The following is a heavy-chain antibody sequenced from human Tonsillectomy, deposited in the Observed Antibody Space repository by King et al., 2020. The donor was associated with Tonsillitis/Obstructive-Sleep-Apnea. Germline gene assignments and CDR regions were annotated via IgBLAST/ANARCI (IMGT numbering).Heavy chain of an antibody. CDR2: ISSSSSYI. CDR3: ARISNWGSGYFDY. D-gene: IGHD7-27*01. V-gene: IGHV3-21*01. J-gene: IGHJ4*02. CDR1: GFTFSSYS. Sequence: VQLVESGGGLVKPGGSLRLSCAASGFTFSSYSMNWVRQAPGKGLEWVSSISSSSSYIYYADSVKGRFTISRDNAKNSLYLQMNSLRAEDTAVYYCARISNWGSGYFDYWGQGTLVTLSS.